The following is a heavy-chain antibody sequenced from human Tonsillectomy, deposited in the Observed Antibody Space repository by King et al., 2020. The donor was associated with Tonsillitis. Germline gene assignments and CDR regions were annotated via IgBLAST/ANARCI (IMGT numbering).Heavy chain of an antibody. J-gene: IGHJ6*02. Sequence: VQLVESGAEVKKPGASVKVSCKASGYTFTSYGISWVRQAPGQGLEWMGWISGYNGNTKYAQKFQGRVTMTTDTSTSTVYMELRSLRSDDTAVYYCAREVSTDFGVIILYYYGMDVWGQGTTVTVSS. CDR1: GYTFTSYG. CDR3: AREVSTDFGVIILYYYGMDV. CDR2: ISGYNGNT. V-gene: IGHV1-18*04. D-gene: IGHD3-3*01.